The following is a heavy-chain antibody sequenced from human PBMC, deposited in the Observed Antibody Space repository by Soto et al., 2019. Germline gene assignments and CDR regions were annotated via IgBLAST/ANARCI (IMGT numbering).Heavy chain of an antibody. CDR1: GFTFDDYA. CDR3: AKDLKRAGTEHFDY. Sequence: EVQLVESGGGLVQPGRSLRLSCAASGFTFDDYAMHWVRQAPGKGLXWVSGISWNSGSIGYADSVKGRFTISRDNAKNSLYLQMNSLRAEDTALYYCAKDLKRAGTEHFDYWGQGTLVTVSS. J-gene: IGHJ4*02. CDR2: ISWNSGSI. D-gene: IGHD1-7*01. V-gene: IGHV3-9*01.